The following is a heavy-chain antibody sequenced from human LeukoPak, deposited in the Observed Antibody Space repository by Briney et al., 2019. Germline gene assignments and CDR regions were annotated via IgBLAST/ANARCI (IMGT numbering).Heavy chain of an antibody. Sequence: GGSLILSCAASGFTFSDHYMDWVRQAPGKGLEWVGRTRNKANSYTTEYAASVKGRFTISRDDSKNSLYLQMNSLKTEDTAVYYRARGPGYDFWSGYPYWGQGTLVTVSS. CDR1: GFTFSDHY. J-gene: IGHJ4*02. CDR2: TRNKANSYTT. CDR3: ARGPGYDFWSGYPY. V-gene: IGHV3-72*01. D-gene: IGHD3-3*01.